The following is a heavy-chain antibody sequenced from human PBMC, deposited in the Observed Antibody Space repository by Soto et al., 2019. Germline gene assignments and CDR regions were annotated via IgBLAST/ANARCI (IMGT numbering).Heavy chain of an antibody. CDR1: GGSFSAYY. CDR3: ARGSVEKVDSSGVYEY. J-gene: IGHJ4*02. CDR2: INHSGGT. D-gene: IGHD3-22*01. V-gene: IGHV4-34*01. Sequence: SATLSLTCAVYGGSFSAYYWSWIRQPPGKGLEWIGEINHSGGTSYNPSLKSRVTISVDTSKSQFSLKLTSVTAADRAVYYCARGSVEKVDSSGVYEYWGQGTQGTGS.